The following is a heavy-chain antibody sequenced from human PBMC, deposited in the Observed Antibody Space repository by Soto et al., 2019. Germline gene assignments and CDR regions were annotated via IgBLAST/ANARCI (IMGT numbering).Heavy chain of an antibody. D-gene: IGHD6-6*01. CDR3: ARDHIRSIAARYYYYYGRDV. Sequence: QVQLVQSGAEVKKPGSSVKVSCKASGGTFSSYAISWVRQAPGQGLEWMGGIIPIFGTANYAQKFQGRVTITADESTSTAYMELSSLRSEDTAVYYCARDHIRSIAARYYYYYGRDVWGQGTTVTVSS. J-gene: IGHJ6*02. CDR2: IIPIFGTA. V-gene: IGHV1-69*01. CDR1: GGTFSSYA.